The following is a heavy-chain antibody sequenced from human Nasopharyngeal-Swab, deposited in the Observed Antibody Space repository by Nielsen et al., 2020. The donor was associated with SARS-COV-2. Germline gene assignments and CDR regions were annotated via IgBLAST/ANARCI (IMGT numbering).Heavy chain of an antibody. Sequence: GGSLRLSCAASGFTFDDYAMHWVRQAPGKGLEWVSGISWNSGSIGYADSVKGRFTISRDNAKNSLYLQMNSLIAEDTALYYCAVVVPAAIDVWFDPWGQGTLVTVSS. CDR2: ISWNSGSI. D-gene: IGHD2-2*01. J-gene: IGHJ5*02. V-gene: IGHV3-9*01. CDR1: GFTFDDYA. CDR3: AVVVPAAIDVWFDP.